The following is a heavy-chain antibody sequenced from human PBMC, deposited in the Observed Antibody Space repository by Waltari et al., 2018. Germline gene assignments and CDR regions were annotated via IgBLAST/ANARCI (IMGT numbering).Heavy chain of an antibody. V-gene: IGHV3-9*03. CDR2: ISWNSGSI. CDR3: AKDRGSGSGGLGYFDY. Sequence: SGFTFDDYAMHWVRQVPGKGLEWVSGISWNSGSIGYADSVKGRFTISRDNAKNSLYLQMNSLRAEDMALYYCAKDRGSGSGGLGYFDYWGQGTLVTVSS. CDR1: GFTFDDYA. D-gene: IGHD6-19*01. J-gene: IGHJ4*02.